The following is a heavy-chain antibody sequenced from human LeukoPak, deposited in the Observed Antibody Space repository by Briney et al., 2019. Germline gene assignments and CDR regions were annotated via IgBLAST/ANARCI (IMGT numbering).Heavy chain of an antibody. CDR1: GYIFTGYY. CDR3: ARDRFGNYVFDP. V-gene: IGHV1-2*06. CDR2: INPDNGGT. J-gene: IGHJ5*02. D-gene: IGHD4-11*01. Sequence: ASVKVSCKASGYIFTGYYVHWVRQAPGQGLEGIGRINPDNGGTDYAQKFQGRVTMTRDTSIRKAYMELRRLRSDDPAVYYSARDRFGNYVFDPWGQGTLVTVST.